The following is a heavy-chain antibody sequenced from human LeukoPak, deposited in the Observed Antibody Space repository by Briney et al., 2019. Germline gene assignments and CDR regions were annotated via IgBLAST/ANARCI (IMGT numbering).Heavy chain of an antibody. J-gene: IGHJ4*02. V-gene: IGHV3-74*01. D-gene: IGHD3-10*01. CDR3: AKELHYGSADY. CDR2: INPDGSTT. Sequence: GGSLRLSCAASGFTFSNYWMHWVRQDPGKGLVWVSFINPDGSTTNYADSVKGRFTISRDNAKNALYLQMNRLRAEDTAVYYCAKELHYGSADYWGQGTLVTVSS. CDR1: GFTFSNYW.